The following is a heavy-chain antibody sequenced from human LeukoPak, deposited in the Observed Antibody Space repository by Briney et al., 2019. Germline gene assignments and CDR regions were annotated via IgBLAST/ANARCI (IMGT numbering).Heavy chain of an antibody. V-gene: IGHV4-59*01. J-gene: IGHJ3*02. CDR1: GDSIRTSF. CDR3: ARDRRRGLFHAFDI. CDR2: VHYSESA. D-gene: IGHD1-14*01. Sequence: PSETLSLTCTVSGDSIRTSFWSWIRQPPGKGLEWIAYVHYSESANYNPSLKSRLTISLDTPKNQFSLKLSSVTAADTAIYFCARDRRRGLFHAFDIWGQGTTVTVSP.